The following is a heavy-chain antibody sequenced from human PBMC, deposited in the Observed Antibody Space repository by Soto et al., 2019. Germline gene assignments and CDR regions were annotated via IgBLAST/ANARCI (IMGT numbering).Heavy chain of an antibody. CDR1: GFTFSSYW. J-gene: IGHJ4*02. D-gene: IGHD6-13*01. Sequence: GGSLRLSCAASGFTFSSYWMSWVRQAPGKGLEWVANIKQDGSEKYYVDSVKGRFTISRDNAKNSLYLQMNSLRAEDTAVYYCARDLFQPASGYIAAAGFDYWGQGTLVTVSS. CDR2: IKQDGSEK. V-gene: IGHV3-7*01. CDR3: ARDLFQPASGYIAAAGFDY.